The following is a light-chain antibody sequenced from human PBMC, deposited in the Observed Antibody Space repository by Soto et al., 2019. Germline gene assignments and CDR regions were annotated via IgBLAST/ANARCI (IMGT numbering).Light chain of an antibody. J-gene: IGKJ2*01. Sequence: DIQMTQSPSTLSASVGDRVTITCRASQSISSWLAWYQQKPGKAPKLLIYKASSLESGGPSRCSGSGSGTEFTLTIRSLQPDDFATYYCQQYKSYPYTFGQGTKLEIK. V-gene: IGKV1-5*03. CDR1: QSISSW. CDR2: KAS. CDR3: QQYKSYPYT.